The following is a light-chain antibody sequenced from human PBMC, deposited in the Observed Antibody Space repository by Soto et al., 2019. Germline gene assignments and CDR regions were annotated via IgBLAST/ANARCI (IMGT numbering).Light chain of an antibody. V-gene: IGKV1-5*01. CDR3: QQYNSLWT. CDR1: QSISSW. Sequence: DIQMTQSPSTLSASVGDRVTITCRASQSISSWLAWYQQKPGKAPKLLIYDASSLESGGPSRFSGSGSGTEFTLSISSLQPDDFATYYCQQYNSLWTFGQGTKVEIK. CDR2: DAS. J-gene: IGKJ1*01.